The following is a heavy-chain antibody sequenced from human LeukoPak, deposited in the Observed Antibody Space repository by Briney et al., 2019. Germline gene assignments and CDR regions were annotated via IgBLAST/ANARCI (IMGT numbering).Heavy chain of an antibody. Sequence: GGSLRLSCAASGFTFSSYAMNWVRQAPGKGLEWVSGISYSGGDTYYADSVKGRFTISRDNSKNTLYLQMNSLRAEDTAVYYCARGAAAGTTPYNWFDPWGQGTLVTVSS. D-gene: IGHD6-13*01. J-gene: IGHJ5*02. CDR1: GFTFSSYA. V-gene: IGHV3-23*01. CDR2: ISYSGGDT. CDR3: ARGAAAGTTPYNWFDP.